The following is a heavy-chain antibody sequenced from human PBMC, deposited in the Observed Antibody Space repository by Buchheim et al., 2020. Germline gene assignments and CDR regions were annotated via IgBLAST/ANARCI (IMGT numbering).Heavy chain of an antibody. CDR1: GYTFTNYY. CDR3: ARAPPDDYGDSSYYFDY. CDR2: VSPSGGST. Sequence: QVQLVQSGAEVKKPGASVKVSCRASGYTFTNYYMHWVRQAPGQGLEWMGIVSPSGGSTSFTQKLQGRVTVTRDTSTSKVYMELSSLTSEDTAVYYCARAPPDDYGDSSYYFDYWGQGSL. D-gene: IGHD4-17*01. J-gene: IGHJ4*02. V-gene: IGHV1-46*04.